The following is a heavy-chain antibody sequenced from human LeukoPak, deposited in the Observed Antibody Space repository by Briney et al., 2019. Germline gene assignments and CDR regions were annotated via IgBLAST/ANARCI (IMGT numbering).Heavy chain of an antibody. Sequence: PSETLSLTFTVSGGSISGRYWNWIRQPPGKGLEWIANWRYDGSPNYTPSLESRATISLDTSKNQFSLRLTSVTAADTAVYYCVVTQKWLAFDYWGQGILVTVSS. CDR2: WRYDGSP. V-gene: IGHV4-59*08. D-gene: IGHD6-19*01. J-gene: IGHJ4*02. CDR3: VVTQKWLAFDY. CDR1: GGSISGRY.